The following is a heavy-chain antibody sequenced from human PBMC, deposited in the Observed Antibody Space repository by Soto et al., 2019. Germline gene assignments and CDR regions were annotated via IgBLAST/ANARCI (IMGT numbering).Heavy chain of an antibody. CDR3: ARDEALYYYDSSGYYAGY. Sequence: GGSLRLSCAASGFTFSSYGMHWVRQAPGKGLEWVAVIWYDGSNKYYADSVKGRFTISRDNSKNTLYLQMNSLRAEDTAVYYCARDEALYYYDSSGYYAGYWGQGTLVTVS. D-gene: IGHD3-22*01. J-gene: IGHJ4*02. V-gene: IGHV3-33*01. CDR1: GFTFSSYG. CDR2: IWYDGSNK.